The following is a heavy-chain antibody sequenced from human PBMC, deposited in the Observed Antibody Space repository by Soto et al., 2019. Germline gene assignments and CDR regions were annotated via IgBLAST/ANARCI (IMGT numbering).Heavy chain of an antibody. J-gene: IGHJ6*02. Sequence: SETLSLTCTVSGGSISSGDYYWSWIRQPPGEGLEWIGYIYYSGSTYYNPSLKSRVTISVDTSKNQFSLKLSSVTAADTAVYYCARDRGFGESYGMDVWGQGTTVTVSS. V-gene: IGHV4-30-4*01. CDR1: GGSISSGDYY. CDR3: ARDRGFGESYGMDV. D-gene: IGHD3-10*01. CDR2: IYYSGST.